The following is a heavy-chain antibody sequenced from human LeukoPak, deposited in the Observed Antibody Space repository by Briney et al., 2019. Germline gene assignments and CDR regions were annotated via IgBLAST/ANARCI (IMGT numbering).Heavy chain of an antibody. J-gene: IGHJ1*01. CDR2: IIPIFGTA. V-gene: IGHV1-69*05. Sequence: SVKVPCKASGGTFSSYAISWVRQAPGQGLEWIGRIIPIFGTANYAQKFQGRVTITTDESTSTAYMELSSLRSEDTAVYYCARDPLSSVGATIGHFQHWGQGTLVTVSS. CDR1: GGTFSSYA. CDR3: ARDPLSSVGATIGHFQH. D-gene: IGHD1-26*01.